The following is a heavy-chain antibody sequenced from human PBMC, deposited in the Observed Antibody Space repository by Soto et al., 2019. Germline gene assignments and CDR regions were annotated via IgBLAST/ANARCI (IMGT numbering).Heavy chain of an antibody. Sequence: QVQLVESGGGMAQAGTSLRLTCTGSGFTLNSVSQHWVRQGPDKGLEWVAVVSFDGKVTYYADSVKGRFTVSRDISKNTIYLQANSLRPEDTAVYYCAREPYGDSQYFDYWGQGTPVTVSS. D-gene: IGHD2-21*02. CDR3: AREPYGDSQYFDY. CDR2: VSFDGKVT. V-gene: IGHV3-30*04. CDR1: GFTLNSVS. J-gene: IGHJ4*02.